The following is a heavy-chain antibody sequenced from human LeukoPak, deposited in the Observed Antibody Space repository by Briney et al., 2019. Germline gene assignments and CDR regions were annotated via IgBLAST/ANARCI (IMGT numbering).Heavy chain of an antibody. Sequence: ASVKVSCKASGYTFTCYYMHWVRQAPGQGLEGMGWINPNSGGTNYAQKFQGRVTMTRDTSISTAYMELSRLRSDDTAVYYCAREQAYSSSSGWFDPWGQGTLVTVSS. CDR2: INPNSGGT. CDR3: AREQAYSSSSGWFDP. V-gene: IGHV1-2*02. D-gene: IGHD6-6*01. J-gene: IGHJ5*02. CDR1: GYTFTCYY.